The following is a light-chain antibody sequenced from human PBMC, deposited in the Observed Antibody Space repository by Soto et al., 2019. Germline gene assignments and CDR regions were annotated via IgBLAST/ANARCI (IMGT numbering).Light chain of an antibody. Sequence: QSALTQSPAASGPPGQSVTISCIGTSDDVGGYNYVSWYQQHPGKAPKLMIYEVSKRPSGVPDRFSGSKSGNTASLTVSGLQAEDEADYYCSSYAGSNVVFGGGTKLTVL. V-gene: IGLV2-8*01. CDR2: EVS. CDR1: SDDVGGYNY. CDR3: SSYAGSNVV. J-gene: IGLJ2*01.